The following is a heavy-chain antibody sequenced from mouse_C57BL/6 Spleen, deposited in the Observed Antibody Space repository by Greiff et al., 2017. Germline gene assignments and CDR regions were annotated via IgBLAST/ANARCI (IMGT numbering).Heavy chain of an antibody. D-gene: IGHD1-1*01. CDR3: AREDDYGSSYVWFAY. J-gene: IGHJ3*01. V-gene: IGHV1-55*01. CDR1: GYTFTSYW. Sequence: VQLQQPGAELVKPGASVKMSCKASGYTFTSYWITWVKQRPGQGLEWIGDIYPGSGSTNYNEKFKSKATLTVDTSSSTAYMQLSSLTSEDSAVYYCAREDDYGSSYVWFAYWGQGTLVTVSA. CDR2: IYPGSGST.